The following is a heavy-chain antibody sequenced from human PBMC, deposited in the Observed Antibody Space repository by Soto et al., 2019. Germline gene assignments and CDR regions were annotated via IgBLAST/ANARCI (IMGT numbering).Heavy chain of an antibody. CDR1: GFIFSNYV. CDR3: AKRPRALLTFDY. J-gene: IGHJ4*02. CDR2: ISDSGGTS. V-gene: IGHV3-23*04. Sequence: EVQLVDSGGGLVQPGGSLRLSCAASGFIFSNYVMSWVRQAPGKGLEWVSSISDSGGTSYYADSVKGRFTISRDNSKNTLYLQMNSLRAEDTAIYYPAKRPRALLTFDYWGQGTLVTVSS. D-gene: IGHD1-26*01.